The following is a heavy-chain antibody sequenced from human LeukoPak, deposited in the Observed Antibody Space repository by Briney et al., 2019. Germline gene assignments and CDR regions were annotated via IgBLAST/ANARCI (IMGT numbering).Heavy chain of an antibody. Sequence: GGSLRLSCAASGFTFSSYAMSWVRQAPGKGLEWVSAISGSGGSTYYADSVKGRFTIYRDNSKNTLHLQMNSLRAEDTAVYYCAKRRQDIVVVVAATHYYYYMDVWGKGTTVTVSS. D-gene: IGHD2-15*01. J-gene: IGHJ6*03. CDR3: AKRRQDIVVVVAATHYYYYMDV. V-gene: IGHV3-23*01. CDR1: GFTFSSYA. CDR2: ISGSGGST.